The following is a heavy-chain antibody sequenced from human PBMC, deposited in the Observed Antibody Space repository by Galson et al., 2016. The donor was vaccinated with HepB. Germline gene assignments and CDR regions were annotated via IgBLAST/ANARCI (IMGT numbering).Heavy chain of an antibody. CDR1: GGSISSGGSY. V-gene: IGHV4-39*01. J-gene: IGHJ4*02. CDR3: ARLGSGSYVGPPPYFDY. Sequence: SETLSLTCTVSGGSISSGGSYWGWIRQSPGKGLEWIGAIYYSGTTYSNPSLKSRVTISVDTSMNQFSLRLRSVTAADTAVYFCARLGSGSYVGPPPYFDYWGQGTLVSVSS. D-gene: IGHD1-26*01. CDR2: IYYSGTT.